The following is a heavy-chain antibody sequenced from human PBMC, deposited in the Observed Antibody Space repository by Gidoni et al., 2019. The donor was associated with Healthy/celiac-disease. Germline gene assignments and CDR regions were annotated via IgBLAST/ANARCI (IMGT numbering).Heavy chain of an antibody. Sequence: QVQLVQSGAEVKKPGSSVTVSCKASGGPFSRYAISWVRQAPGQGPEWMGRIIPILGIANYAQKFQGRVTITADKSTSTAYMELSSLRSEDTAVYYCARGTTVTTEGYYYYGMDVWGQGTTVTVSS. J-gene: IGHJ6*02. CDR2: IIPILGIA. D-gene: IGHD4-17*01. V-gene: IGHV1-69*09. CDR3: ARGTTVTTEGYYYYGMDV. CDR1: GGPFSRYA.